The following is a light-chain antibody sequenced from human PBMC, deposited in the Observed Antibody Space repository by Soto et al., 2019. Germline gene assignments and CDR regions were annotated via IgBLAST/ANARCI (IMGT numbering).Light chain of an antibody. J-gene: IGKJ3*01. CDR3: QSYNSFPFT. CDR1: PGINTY. Sequence: DLQMTQSPSSLSASVGDRVTLTCRASPGINTYLAWYQQRPGHAPKLLIYEASTLQSGVPPRFSGTGSRTHFTLTISSLRPEDVGTSFCQSYNSFPFTFGPGTRVDLK. CDR2: EAS. V-gene: IGKV1-27*01.